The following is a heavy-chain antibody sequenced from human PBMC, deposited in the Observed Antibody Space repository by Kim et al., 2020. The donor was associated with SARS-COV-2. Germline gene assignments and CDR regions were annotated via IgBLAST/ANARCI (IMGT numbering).Heavy chain of an antibody. Sequence: SETLSLTCTVSGGSISGYYWSWIRQPPGKGLEWTGFSYYSGSTNYNPSLKSRVTISLDTSKNQFSLKLSSVTAADTAVYYCARGPMPYSDILTGIDHWGQGTLVTVSS. CDR2: SYYSGST. D-gene: IGHD3-9*01. V-gene: IGHV4-59*01. CDR1: GGSISGYY. CDR3: ARGPMPYSDILTGIDH. J-gene: IGHJ4*02.